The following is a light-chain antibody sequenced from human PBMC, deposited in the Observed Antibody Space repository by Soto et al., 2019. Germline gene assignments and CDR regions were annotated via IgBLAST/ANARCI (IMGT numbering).Light chain of an antibody. CDR1: SSNIGSYT. V-gene: IGLV1-44*01. CDR3: AAWDDTLNGLL. Sequence: QSVLTQPPSASGTPGQRVTISCSGSSSNIGSYTVNWYQQVPGTAPKLLFYSNNQRPSGVPDRFSGSKSGTSASLAISGLQPEDEADYYCAAWDDTLNGLLFGGGTKLTVL. J-gene: IGLJ2*01. CDR2: SNN.